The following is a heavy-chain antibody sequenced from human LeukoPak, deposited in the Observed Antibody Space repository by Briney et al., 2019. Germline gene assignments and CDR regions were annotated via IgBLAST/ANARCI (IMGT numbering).Heavy chain of an antibody. Sequence: GGSLRLSCAASGFTFRAYSMNWVRQAPGKGPEWVSHISSSSSTIYYADSVKGRFTISRDNGKNSLYLQMNSLRDEDTAAYYCVRGDGWFGELLNFDNWGQGTLVTVSS. D-gene: IGHD3-10*01. CDR1: GFTFRAYS. CDR2: ISSSSSTI. V-gene: IGHV3-48*02. J-gene: IGHJ4*02. CDR3: VRGDGWFGELLNFDN.